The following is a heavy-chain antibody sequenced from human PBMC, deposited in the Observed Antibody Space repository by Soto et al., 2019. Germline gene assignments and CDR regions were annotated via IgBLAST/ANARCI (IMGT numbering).Heavy chain of an antibody. Sequence: GGSLRLSCAASGFTFSSYAMSWVRQAPGKGLEWVSAISGSGGSTYYADSVKGRFTISRDNSKNTLYLQMNSLRAEDTAVYYCAKNGSSSENYYYYGMDVWGQGTTVTVSS. CDR1: GFTFSSYA. CDR2: ISGSGGST. J-gene: IGHJ6*02. D-gene: IGHD6-6*01. CDR3: AKNGSSSENYYYYGMDV. V-gene: IGHV3-23*01.